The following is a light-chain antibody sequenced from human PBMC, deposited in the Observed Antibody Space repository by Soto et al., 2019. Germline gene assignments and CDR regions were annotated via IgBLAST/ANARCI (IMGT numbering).Light chain of an antibody. Sequence: QSALTQPASVSGSPGQSITISCTGTSSDVGSYNLVSWYQQHPGKAPKLMIYEGSKRPSGVSNRFSGSKSGNTASLTISGLQAEDEADYSCCSYAGSSTFYVFGTGTKLTV. CDR3: CSYAGSSTFYV. J-gene: IGLJ1*01. CDR1: SSDVGSYNL. CDR2: EGS. V-gene: IGLV2-23*01.